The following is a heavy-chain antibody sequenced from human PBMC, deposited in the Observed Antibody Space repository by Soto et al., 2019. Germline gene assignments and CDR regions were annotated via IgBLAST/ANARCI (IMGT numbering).Heavy chain of an antibody. CDR3: ARDSPPVDY. J-gene: IGHJ4*02. Sequence: QVQLVQSRAEVKEPGASVKVSCKASRYTFTSYGISWVRQAPGQGREWMRWISAYNGNTKNAQKLQGRVTMTTDTSTSTAYMELRILRSDDTAVYYCARDSPPVDYWGQGTLVTVSS. V-gene: IGHV1-18*01. CDR1: RYTFTSYG. CDR2: ISAYNGNT.